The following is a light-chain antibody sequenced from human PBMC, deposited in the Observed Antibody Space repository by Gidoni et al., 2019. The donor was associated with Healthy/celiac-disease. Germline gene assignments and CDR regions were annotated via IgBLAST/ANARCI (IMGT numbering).Light chain of an antibody. V-gene: IGLV3-10*01. CDR1: ALPKKY. CDR3: YSTDSSGNHRV. J-gene: IGLJ1*01. Sequence: SYDLPQPPSVSVSPGQTARITCSGDALPKKYAYWYQQKSGQAPVLVIYEDSKRPSGIPERFSGSSSGTMATLTISGAQVEDEADYYCYSTDSSGNHRVFGTGTKVTVL. CDR2: EDS.